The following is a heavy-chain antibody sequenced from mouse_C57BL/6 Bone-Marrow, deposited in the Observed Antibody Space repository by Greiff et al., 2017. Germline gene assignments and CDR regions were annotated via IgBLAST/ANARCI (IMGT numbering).Heavy chain of an antibody. CDR3: TREGGGYNVRYFDY. V-gene: IGHV5-9-1*02. D-gene: IGHD2-2*01. Sequence: EVKVVESGEGLVKPGGSLKLSCAASGFTFSSYAMSWVRQTPEKRLEWVAYISSGGDYIYYADTVKGRFTISRDNARNTLYLQMSSLKSEDTAMYYCTREGGGYNVRYFDYWGQGTTLTVSS. CDR2: ISSGGDYI. CDR1: GFTFSSYA. J-gene: IGHJ2*01.